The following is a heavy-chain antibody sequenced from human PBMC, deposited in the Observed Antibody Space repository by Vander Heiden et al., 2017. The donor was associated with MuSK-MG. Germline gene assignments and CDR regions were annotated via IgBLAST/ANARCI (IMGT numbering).Heavy chain of an antibody. CDR2: SSGSGGST. CDR1: GFTFSSYA. J-gene: IGHJ3*02. CDR3: AKGGGSWYRYYAFDI. V-gene: IGHV3-23*01. Sequence: EVPLLESGGRLVQPGGSLRLSCAASGFTFSSYAMSWVRQAPGKGLEWVSASSGSGGSTYYADSVKGRLTISRDNSKNTLYLQMNSLRAEDTAVYYCAKGGGSWYRYYAFDIWGQGTMVTVSS. D-gene: IGHD6-13*01.